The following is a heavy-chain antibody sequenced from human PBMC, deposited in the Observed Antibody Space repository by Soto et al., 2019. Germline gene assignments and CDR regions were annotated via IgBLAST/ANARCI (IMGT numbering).Heavy chain of an antibody. CDR3: AKALCGSDNCYRANS. CDR2: ISGTGDRT. D-gene: IGHD2-21*02. Sequence: GSLRLSCAASGFTFSSYAMTWVRQAPGKGLEWVSSISGTGDRTTYAESVKGRFTISRDNSKNTLDLQMNSLRPEDTALYYCAKALCGSDNCYRANSCGQGALVTVSS. CDR1: GFTFSSYA. J-gene: IGHJ4*02. V-gene: IGHV3-23*01.